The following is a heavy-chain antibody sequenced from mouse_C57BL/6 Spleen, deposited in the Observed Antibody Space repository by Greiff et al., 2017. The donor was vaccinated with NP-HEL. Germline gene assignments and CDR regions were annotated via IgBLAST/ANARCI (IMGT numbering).Heavy chain of an antibody. CDR2: IYPGSGST. CDR3: ARSVDYYSNYFDY. D-gene: IGHD2-5*01. V-gene: IGHV1-55*01. CDR1: GYTFTSYW. J-gene: IGHJ2*01. Sequence: QVQLQQPGAELVKPGASVKMSCKASGYTFTSYWITWVKQRPGQGLEWIGDIYPGSGSTNYNEKFKSKATLTVATSSSTAYMQLSSLTSEDSAVYYCARSVDYYSNYFDYWGQGTTLTVSS.